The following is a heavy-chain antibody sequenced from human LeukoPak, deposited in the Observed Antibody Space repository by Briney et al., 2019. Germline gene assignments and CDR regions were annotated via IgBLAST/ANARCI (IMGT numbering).Heavy chain of an antibody. V-gene: IGHV3-30*02. CDR2: IRYDGSSK. J-gene: IGHJ6*04. CDR1: RFTFSNYG. Sequence: GGSLRLSCAASRFTFSNYGMHWVRQAPGKGLEWVAFIRYDGSSKYYADSVKGRFTISRDNSKNTLYLQMNSLRAEDTAVYYCVKSGSSRMDVWGKGTTVTISS. CDR3: VKSGSSRMDV. D-gene: IGHD6-19*01.